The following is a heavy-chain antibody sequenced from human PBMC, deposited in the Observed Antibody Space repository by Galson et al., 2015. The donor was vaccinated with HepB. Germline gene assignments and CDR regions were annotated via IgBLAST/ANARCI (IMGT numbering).Heavy chain of an antibody. J-gene: IGHJ2*01. V-gene: IGHV3-74*01. CDR3: AKVKRRITMIVVVNGGYWYFDL. Sequence: SLRLSCAASGFTFSGYWMHWVRQAPGKGLVWVSRIKSDGSSTTYADSVKGRFTISRDNAKNTLYLQVNSLRAEDTAVYYCAKVKRRITMIVVVNGGYWYFDLCGRGTLVTVSS. CDR2: IKSDGSST. D-gene: IGHD3-22*01. CDR1: GFTFSGYW.